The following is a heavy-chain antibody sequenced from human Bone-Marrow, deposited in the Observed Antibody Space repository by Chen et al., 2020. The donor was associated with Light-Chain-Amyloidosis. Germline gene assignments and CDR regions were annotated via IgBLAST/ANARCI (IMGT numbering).Heavy chain of an antibody. CDR2: ISPNNGNT. CDR1: GYTFNNYG. CDR3: ARDLVGLYYYYYLDG. V-gene: IGHV1-18*01. Sequence: QVQLVQSGTGVKKPGASVKVSCQASGYTFNNYGISWVRQAPGQGLEWMGWISPNNGNTNYAQQFQCRVTITTDTSTSTAYMELRSLRSDVTAVYYCARDLVGLYYYYYLDGWGKGATVTVSS. J-gene: IGHJ6*03. D-gene: IGHD3-3*01.